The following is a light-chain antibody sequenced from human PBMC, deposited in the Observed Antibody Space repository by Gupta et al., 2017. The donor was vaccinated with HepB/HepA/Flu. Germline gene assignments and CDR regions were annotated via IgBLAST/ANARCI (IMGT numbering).Light chain of an antibody. V-gene: IGLV2-14*01. CDR1: SSDVSGYNY. CDR3: SSYTRSSTWV. CDR2: DVS. Sequence: QSALTQPAYVSGSPRPSITISCTRTSSDVSGYNYVSWYQQHQGNAPKLMIYDVSNRPSEVSNRFSGSKSGTTASLTISGLQAEDEADSYCSSYTRSSTWVFGGGTKLTVL. J-gene: IGLJ3*02.